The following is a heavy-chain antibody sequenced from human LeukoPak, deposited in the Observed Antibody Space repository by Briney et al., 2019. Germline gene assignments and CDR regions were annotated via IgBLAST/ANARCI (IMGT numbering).Heavy chain of an antibody. Sequence: GESLRLSCAASRFTFSNYAMSWVRQAPGKGLEWVSAISGSGGSTYYADSVKGRFTISRDNAKNSLYLQMNSLRAEDTAVYYCARLKLLWSNYFDYWGQGTLVTVSS. D-gene: IGHD2-2*01. CDR2: ISGSGGST. CDR1: RFTFSNYA. CDR3: ARLKLLWSNYFDY. J-gene: IGHJ4*02. V-gene: IGHV3-23*01.